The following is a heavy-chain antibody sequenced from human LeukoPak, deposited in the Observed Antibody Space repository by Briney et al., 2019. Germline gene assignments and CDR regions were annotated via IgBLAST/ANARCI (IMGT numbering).Heavy chain of an antibody. CDR2: IYYSGRT. CDR3: ARGGPPTVTRFDY. Sequence: PSETLSLTCTVSGGSISSYYWSWIRQPPGKGLEWIGYIYYSGRTNYNPSLKSRVTISVDTSKNQFSLKLRSVTAADTAVYYCARGGPPTVTRFDYWGQGTLVTVS. J-gene: IGHJ4*02. V-gene: IGHV4-59*01. D-gene: IGHD4-17*01. CDR1: GGSISSYY.